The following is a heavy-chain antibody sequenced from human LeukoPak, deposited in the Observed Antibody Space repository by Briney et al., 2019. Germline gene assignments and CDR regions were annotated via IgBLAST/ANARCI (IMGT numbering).Heavy chain of an antibody. D-gene: IGHD3-10*02. J-gene: IGHJ6*04. CDR3: AELGITMIGGV. V-gene: IGHV3-21*01. CDR2: ITSSSTYT. CDR1: GFSFSSYN. Sequence: WGPLRLSCAASGFSFSSYNMIWVRQTPGKGLEWVSSITSSSTYTFYADSVKGRFTIPRDNARNSLYLQMNSLRAEDTAVYYCAELGITMIGGVWGKGTTVIISS.